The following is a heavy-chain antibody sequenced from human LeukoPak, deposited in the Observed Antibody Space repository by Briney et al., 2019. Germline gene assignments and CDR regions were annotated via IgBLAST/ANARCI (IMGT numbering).Heavy chain of an antibody. CDR3: ARDGGRVYFDY. V-gene: IGHV4-59*12. CDR2: IYYSGSS. CDR1: GGAISSYY. D-gene: IGHD3-16*01. Sequence: SETLSLTCIVSGGAISSYYWNWIRQPPGKGLKWIGHIYYSGSSNYNPSLKSRVTISVDTSKNQFSLKLSSVTAADTAVYYCARDGGRVYFDYWGQGTLVTVSS. J-gene: IGHJ4*02.